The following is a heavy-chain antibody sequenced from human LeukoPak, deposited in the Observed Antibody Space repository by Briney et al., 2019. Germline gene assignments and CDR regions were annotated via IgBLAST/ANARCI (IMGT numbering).Heavy chain of an antibody. CDR2: INTNTGNP. V-gene: IGHV7-4-1*02. J-gene: IGHJ6*03. CDR3: ARETTVTSYYYYYYMDV. Sequence: ASVKVSCNASGHTFTSYAMNWVRHAPGQGLEWMGWINTNTGNPTYSQGFTGRFVFSLDTSVSTAYLQISSLKAEDTAVYYCARETTVTSYYYYYYMDVWGKGTTVTVSS. CDR1: GHTFTSYA. D-gene: IGHD4-17*01.